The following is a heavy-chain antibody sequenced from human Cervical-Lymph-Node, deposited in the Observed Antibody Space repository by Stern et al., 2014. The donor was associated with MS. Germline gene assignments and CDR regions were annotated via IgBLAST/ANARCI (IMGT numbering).Heavy chain of an antibody. CDR3: AREGEYCSGSRCYPFLDY. D-gene: IGHD2-15*01. CDR1: GGSLRSYY. J-gene: IGHJ4*02. V-gene: IGHV4-59*01. Sequence: LQLQESGPGLVKPSETLSLTCTVSGGSLRSYYWNWIRQAPGKGLEWLGVIYHTGSVNYNPSLSSRVAMAVDTSKNQFSLTVSSVTAADTAVYYCAREGEYCSGSRCYPFLDYWGQGTLVTVSS. CDR2: IYHTGSV.